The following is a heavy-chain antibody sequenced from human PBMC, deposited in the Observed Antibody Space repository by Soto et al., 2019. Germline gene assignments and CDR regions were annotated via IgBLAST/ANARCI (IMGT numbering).Heavy chain of an antibody. V-gene: IGHV3-11*01. CDR1: GFTFSDYY. Sequence: QVHLMESGGGLVKPGGSLRLSCAGSGFTFSDYYITWIRWAPGKGLEWVSYINTLSSAIYYADSVKGRFTISRDNAKNSVYLQMNSLRAEDTAVYYCARRLQWQLRPLDSWGRGTLVTVSS. CDR2: INTLSSAI. CDR3: ARRLQWQLRPLDS. D-gene: IGHD6-19*01. J-gene: IGHJ4*02.